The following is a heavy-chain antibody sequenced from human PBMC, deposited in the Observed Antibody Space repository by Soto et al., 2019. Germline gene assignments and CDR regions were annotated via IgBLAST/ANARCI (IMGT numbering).Heavy chain of an antibody. CDR3: ARSRVYASPHAFDI. CDR1: GGSISSYY. D-gene: IGHD2-8*01. Sequence: SETLSLTCTVSGGSISSYYWSWIRQPAGKGLEWIGRIYTSGSTNYNPSLKSRVTMSVDTSKNQFSLKLSSVTAADTAVYYCARSRVYASPHAFDIWGQGTMVTVSS. CDR2: IYTSGST. J-gene: IGHJ3*02. V-gene: IGHV4-4*07.